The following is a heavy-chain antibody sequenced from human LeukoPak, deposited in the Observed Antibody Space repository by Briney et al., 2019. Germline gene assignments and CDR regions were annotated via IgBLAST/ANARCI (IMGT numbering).Heavy chain of an antibody. Sequence: GGSLRLSCAASGFTFSTYATNWVRQAPGKGLEWVSSISGNSDYIYYAESLKGRFTISRDNAKNLLYLQLNSLRDEDTAVYYCAREKRTMAVVNDYWGQGTLVIVSS. V-gene: IGHV3-21*06. CDR1: GFTFSTYA. CDR3: AREKRTMAVVNDY. CDR2: ISGNSDYI. J-gene: IGHJ4*02. D-gene: IGHD2-15*01.